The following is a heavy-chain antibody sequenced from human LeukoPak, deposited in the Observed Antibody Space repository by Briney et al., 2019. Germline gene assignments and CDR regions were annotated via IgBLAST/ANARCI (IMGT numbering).Heavy chain of an antibody. J-gene: IGHJ5*02. CDR2: ISSSSSSI. D-gene: IGHD3-22*01. Sequence: PGGSLRLSCAASGFSFSSYGMNWVRRAPGKGLEWLSYISSSSSSIYYADSVKGRHTISRDNAKNTLYLQMNSLRDEDTAVYYCARDPWDDVSGFPGDLWGQGTLVAVSS. V-gene: IGHV3-48*02. CDR3: ARDPWDDVSGFPGDL. CDR1: GFSFSSYG.